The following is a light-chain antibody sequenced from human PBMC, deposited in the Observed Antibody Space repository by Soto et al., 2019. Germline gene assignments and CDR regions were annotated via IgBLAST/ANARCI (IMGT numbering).Light chain of an antibody. V-gene: IGKV1-9*01. CDR2: AAS. CDR1: QSISSY. CDR3: QKLFDSPIN. J-gene: IGKJ5*01. Sequence: DIQFTQSPSFLSASVVDRVTITCLASQSISSYLAWYQQKPGKAPELLIYAASTLESGVPSRFSATVSGTAFSLTITSLQPEDFATYYCQKLFDSPINFGQGTRLEIK.